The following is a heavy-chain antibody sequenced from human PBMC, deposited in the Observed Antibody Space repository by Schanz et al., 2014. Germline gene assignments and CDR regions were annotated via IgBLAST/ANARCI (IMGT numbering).Heavy chain of an antibody. J-gene: IGHJ4*02. CDR2: IIPILGIA. D-gene: IGHD6-13*01. V-gene: IGHV1-69*02. CDR3: ASSGAGYSSSWDFDY. CDR1: GGTFSTYT. Sequence: QVHLVQSGAEVKKPGSSVKVSCKASGGTFSTYTISWVRQAPGQGLEWMGRIIPILGIANYAQKFQGRVTITADKSTFTAYMDVSSLRSEDTAVYYCASSGAGYSSSWDFDYWGQGNLVTVSS.